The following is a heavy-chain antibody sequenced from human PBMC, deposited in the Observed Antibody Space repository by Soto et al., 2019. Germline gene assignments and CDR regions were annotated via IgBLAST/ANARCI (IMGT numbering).Heavy chain of an antibody. CDR1: GGSISSSNYY. CDR3: VRHRANMVGGAN. D-gene: IGHD3-10*01. J-gene: IGHJ4*02. CDR2: IYYSGTT. V-gene: IGHV4-39*01. Sequence: QLQLQESGPGLVKPSETLSLTCTVSGGSISSSNYYWGWIRQPPGQGLEWIGSIYYSGTTYYNPSLKIRVTMSVDTSRSLCSLRLRSVTAADTAVYYCVRHRANMVGGANWGQGTLVTVST.